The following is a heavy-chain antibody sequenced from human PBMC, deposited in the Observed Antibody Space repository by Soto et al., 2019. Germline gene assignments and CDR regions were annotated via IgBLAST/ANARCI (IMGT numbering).Heavy chain of an antibody. V-gene: IGHV1-69*01. J-gene: IGHJ6*02. CDR1: GGTFSSYA. CDR2: IIPIFGTA. D-gene: IGHD3-10*01. CDR3: AGVQRITMVRGVIIPDYGMDV. Sequence: KASGGTFSSYAISWVRQAPGQGLEWMGGIIPIFGTANYAQKFQGRVTITADESTSTAYMELSSLRSEDTAVYYCAGVQRITMVRGVIIPDYGMDVWGQGTTVTVSS.